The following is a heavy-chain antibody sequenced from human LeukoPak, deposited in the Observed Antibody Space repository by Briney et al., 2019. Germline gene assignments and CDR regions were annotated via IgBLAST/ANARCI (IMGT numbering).Heavy chain of an antibody. J-gene: IGHJ4*02. D-gene: IGHD3-3*01. CDR3: AKDHYWSIDY. Sequence: GGPLSLSGPPSGFTFGGNWLPWFGNPPGRGRVGVSRIKGDGISTNYADSVKGRFTISRDIAKNTLYLQMNSLRAKDAGVYYCAKDHYWSIDYWGRGTLVTVSS. CDR1: GFTFGGNW. CDR2: IKGDGIST. V-gene: IGHV3-74*01.